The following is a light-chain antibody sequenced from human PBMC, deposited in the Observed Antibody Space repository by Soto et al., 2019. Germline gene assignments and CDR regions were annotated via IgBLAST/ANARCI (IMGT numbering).Light chain of an antibody. V-gene: IGLV2-14*01. CDR1: SSDVGGYNY. J-gene: IGLJ2*01. CDR3: SSYTRSNSPLG. CDR2: DVS. Sequence: QSALTQPASVSGSPGQSITISCTGTSSDVGGYNYVSWYQQQPGKAPKLMMYDVSNRPSGVSNRFSGSKSGNTAPLTISGLQAECEADYYCSSYTRSNSPLGFGGGTKLTVL.